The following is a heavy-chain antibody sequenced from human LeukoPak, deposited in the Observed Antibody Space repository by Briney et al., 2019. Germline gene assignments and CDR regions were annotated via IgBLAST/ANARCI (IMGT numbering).Heavy chain of an antibody. V-gene: IGHV3-33*06. Sequence: PGRSLRLSCAASGFTFSSYGMHWVRQAPGKGLEWVAVIWYDGSNKYYADSVKGRFTISRDNSKNTLYLQMDSLRAEDTAVYYCAKDLGYCSGGSCDQFDYWGQGTLVTVSS. CDR2: IWYDGSNK. J-gene: IGHJ4*02. D-gene: IGHD2-15*01. CDR3: AKDLGYCSGGSCDQFDY. CDR1: GFTFSSYG.